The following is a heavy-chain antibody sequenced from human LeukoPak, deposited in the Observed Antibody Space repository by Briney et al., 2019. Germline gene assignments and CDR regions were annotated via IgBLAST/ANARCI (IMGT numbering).Heavy chain of an antibody. CDR3: ARSIAVAGSAFDI. J-gene: IGHJ3*02. CDR2: INSSGGST. V-gene: IGHV1-46*01. CDR1: GYTFTSYY. D-gene: IGHD6-19*01. Sequence: ASVKVSCKASGYTFTSYYMHWVRQAPGQGLEWMGIINSSGGSTSYAQKFQGRVTMTRDTSTSTVYMELSSLRSEDTAVYYCARSIAVAGSAFDIWGQGTMVTVSS.